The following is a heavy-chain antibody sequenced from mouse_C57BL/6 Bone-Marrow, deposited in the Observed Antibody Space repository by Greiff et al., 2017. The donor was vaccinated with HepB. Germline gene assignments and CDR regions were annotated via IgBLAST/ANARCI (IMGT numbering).Heavy chain of an antibody. V-gene: IGHV1-81*01. D-gene: IGHD2-3*01. CDR1: GYTFTSYG. Sequence: QVQLQQSGAELARPGASVKLSCKASGYTFTSYGISWVKQRTGQGLEWIGEIYPRSGNTYYNEKFKGKATLTADKSSSTAYMELRSLTSEDAAVYFCAGEGLLRFAYWGQGTLVTVSA. J-gene: IGHJ3*01. CDR2: IYPRSGNT. CDR3: AGEGLLRFAY.